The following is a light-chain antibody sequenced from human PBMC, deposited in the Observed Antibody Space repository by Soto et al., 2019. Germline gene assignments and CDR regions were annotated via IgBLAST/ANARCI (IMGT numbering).Light chain of an antibody. CDR3: QQHRT. CDR2: GAS. J-gene: IGKJ1*01. CDR1: QSVSSTY. Sequence: EIVLTQSPGTLSLSPGERATLSCRASQSVSSTYLAWYQQKPGXXPRLLIYGASSRATGIPDKFSGSGSGTDFTLTIRSLEPEDFAVYYCQQHRTFCQGTKVDIK. V-gene: IGKV3-20*01.